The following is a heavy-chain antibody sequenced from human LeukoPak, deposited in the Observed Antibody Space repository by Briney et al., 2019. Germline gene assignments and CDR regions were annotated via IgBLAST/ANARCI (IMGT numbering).Heavy chain of an antibody. CDR3: ARRVHSSSWSSYFDY. J-gene: IGHJ4*02. D-gene: IGHD6-13*01. V-gene: IGHV4-59*01. CDR2: IYYTGST. CDR1: GGAITNYY. Sequence: ASETLSLTCGVSGGAITNYYWNWIRQAPGKGLEWLGYIYYTGSTTYNPSVKSRITISLDTSKKQISLKLRSVTAADTAVYYCARRVHSSSWSSYFDYWGQETLVTVSS.